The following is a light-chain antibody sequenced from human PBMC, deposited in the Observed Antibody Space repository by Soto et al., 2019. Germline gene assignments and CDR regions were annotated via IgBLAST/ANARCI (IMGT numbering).Light chain of an antibody. CDR2: VNSDGSH. CDR3: QTWGTGIQV. Sequence: QPVLTQSPSASASLGASVKLTCTLSSGHSSYAIAWHQQQPEKGPRYLMKVNSDGSHRKGDEIPDRFSGSSSGAERYLTISSLHSEDEADYYCQTWGTGIQVFGGGTKLTVL. J-gene: IGLJ2*01. V-gene: IGLV4-69*01. CDR1: SGHSSYA.